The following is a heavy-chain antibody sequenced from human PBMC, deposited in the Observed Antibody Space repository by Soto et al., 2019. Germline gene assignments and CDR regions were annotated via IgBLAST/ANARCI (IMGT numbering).Heavy chain of an antibody. J-gene: IGHJ3*01. V-gene: IGHV3-30*18. CDR1: GFTFNNYG. Sequence: PGGSLRLSCAASGFTFNNYGMHWVRKAPGKGLEWVAVISNDGSDKYYADSVKGRLTISRDNSKNTVYLQMNSLRAEDTAVYYCAKDQGIAASHGIDWGQGTMVTVSS. CDR3: AKDQGIAASHGID. D-gene: IGHD6-13*01. CDR2: ISNDGSDK.